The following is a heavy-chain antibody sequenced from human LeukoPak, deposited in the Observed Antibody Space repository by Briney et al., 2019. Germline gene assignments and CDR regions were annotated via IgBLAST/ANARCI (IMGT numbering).Heavy chain of an antibody. CDR1: GYTFTSYA. D-gene: IGHD5-12*01. J-gene: IGHJ4*02. Sequence: ASVKVSCRASGYTFTSYAMHWVRQAPGQRLEWMGWINAGNGNTKYSQKFQGRVTITRDTSASTAYMELSSLRSGDTAVYYCARDRVWLRYLIFDYWGQGTLVTVSS. CDR3: ARDRVWLRYLIFDY. CDR2: INAGNGNT. V-gene: IGHV1-3*01.